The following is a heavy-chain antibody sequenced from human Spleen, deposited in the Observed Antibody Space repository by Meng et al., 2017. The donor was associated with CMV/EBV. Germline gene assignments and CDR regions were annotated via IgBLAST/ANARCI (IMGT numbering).Heavy chain of an antibody. V-gene: IGHV4-31*02. CDR2: SYYSGST. J-gene: IGHJ2*01. Sequence: GSISSGGYYWSWIRQHPGKGLEWIGYSYYSGSTYYNPSLKSRVTISVDTSKNQFSLKLSSVTAADTAVYYCARAVSSSWPTYWYFDLWGRGTLVTVSS. CDR3: ARAVSSSWPTYWYFDL. CDR1: GSISSGGYY. D-gene: IGHD6-13*01.